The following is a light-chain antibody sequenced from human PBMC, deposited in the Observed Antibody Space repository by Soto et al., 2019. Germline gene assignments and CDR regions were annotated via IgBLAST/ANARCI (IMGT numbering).Light chain of an antibody. Sequence: DLHLIQSPSSLSASVGDRVTITCRASESVGASLAWYQQKPGKAPNLLIHGASTADSDVPIRFSGSGSGTEFTLTISSLQPGDVGTYFCQQYVEYSTFGQGTRLEI. J-gene: IGKJ2*01. CDR3: QQYVEYST. CDR1: ESVGAS. V-gene: IGKV1-5*01. CDR2: GAS.